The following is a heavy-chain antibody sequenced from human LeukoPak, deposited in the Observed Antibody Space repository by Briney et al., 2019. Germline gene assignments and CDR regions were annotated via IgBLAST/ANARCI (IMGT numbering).Heavy chain of an antibody. J-gene: IGHJ4*02. CDR1: GFTFDDYA. CDR2: ISWNSGSI. CDR3: AKDKDTMVRGVTYYFDY. V-gene: IGHV3-9*01. Sequence: PGGSLRLSCAASGFTFDDYAMHWVRQAPGKGLELVSGISWNSGSIGYADSVKGRFTISRDNAKNSLYLQMNSLRAEDTALYYCAKDKDTMVRGVTYYFDYWGQGTLVTVSS. D-gene: IGHD3-10*01.